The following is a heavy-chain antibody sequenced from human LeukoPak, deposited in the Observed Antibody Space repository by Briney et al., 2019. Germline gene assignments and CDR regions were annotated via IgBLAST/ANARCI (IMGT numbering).Heavy chain of an antibody. V-gene: IGHV1-2*02. D-gene: IGHD3-10*01. CDR3: ARHRFFEAYGSGSYDDY. CDR2: INPNSGGT. Sequence: ASVKVSCKASGYTFTGYYMHWVRQAPGQGLEWMGWINPNSGGTNYAQKFQGRVTMTRDTSISTAYMELSRLRSDDTAVYYCARHRFFEAYGSGSYDDYWGQGTLVTVSS. J-gene: IGHJ4*02. CDR1: GYTFTGYY.